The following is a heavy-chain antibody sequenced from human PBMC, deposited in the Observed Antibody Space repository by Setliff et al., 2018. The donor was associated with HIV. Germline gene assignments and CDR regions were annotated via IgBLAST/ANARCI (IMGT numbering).Heavy chain of an antibody. J-gene: IGHJ4*02. Sequence: PSETLSLTCNVSGNFLSRDIYFWSWIRQPAGKGLEWLGHIYARGVTKHNPSLKRRVIISVDTSRSQFSLTLKSVTAADSAIYYCVTGPGGPVGRDPHNGYWGQGTLVTVSS. CDR2: IYARGVT. V-gene: IGHV4-61*09. CDR3: VTGPGGPVGRDPHNGY. CDR1: GNFLSRDIYF. D-gene: IGHD2-8*01.